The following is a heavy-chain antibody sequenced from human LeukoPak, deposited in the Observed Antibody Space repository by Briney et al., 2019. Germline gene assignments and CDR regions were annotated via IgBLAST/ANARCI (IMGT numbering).Heavy chain of an antibody. CDR1: GLRFGDYA. CDR3: TRDHWNTFDY. Sequence: PGGSLRLSCRTSGLRFGDYAMSWVRRAPGKGLEWVAFIRSNIYGGTTEYAASVRCRFTISRDDSESSVYLQMNSLKTEDTAVYYCTRDHWNTFDYWGQGTLVTVSS. J-gene: IGHJ4*02. D-gene: IGHD1/OR15-1a*01. V-gene: IGHV3-49*04. CDR2: IRSNIYGGTT.